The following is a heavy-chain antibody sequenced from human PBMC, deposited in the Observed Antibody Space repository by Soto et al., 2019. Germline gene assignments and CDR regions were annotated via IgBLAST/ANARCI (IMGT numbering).Heavy chain of an antibody. J-gene: IGHJ4*02. Sequence: QVQLVESGGAVVKLGRSLKPSCAPSGFTLSSYGMHWVRQAPGKGLEWVAVIWNDGSNKYYADSVKGRFTISRDNSKNTLYLQMNSLRAEDTAVYYCARDYLVVPHRVIDYWGQGTLVTVSS. V-gene: IGHV3-33*01. CDR3: ARDYLVVPHRVIDY. D-gene: IGHD2-2*01. CDR1: GFTLSSYG. CDR2: IWNDGSNK.